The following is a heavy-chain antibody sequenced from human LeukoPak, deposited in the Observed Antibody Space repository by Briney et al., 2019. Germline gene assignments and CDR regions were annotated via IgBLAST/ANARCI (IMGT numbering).Heavy chain of an antibody. CDR1: GFIFSSYA. D-gene: IGHD3-10*01. CDR3: AKRNTMIRGGPCFDY. J-gene: IGHJ4*02. CDR2: IFGNGDTT. Sequence: TGGSLRLSCAASGFIFSSYAMNWVRQAPGKGLEWVSIIFGNGDTTYYADSVKGRFAVSRDNSKDTLYLQMNDLRTDDTAKYYCAKRNTMIRGGPCFDYWGQGRLVTVSS. V-gene: IGHV3-23*01.